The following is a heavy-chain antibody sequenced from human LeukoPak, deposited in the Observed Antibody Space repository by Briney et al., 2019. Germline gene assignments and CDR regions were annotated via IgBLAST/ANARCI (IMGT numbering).Heavy chain of an antibody. Sequence: SSETLSLTCTVSGDSISTYYWSWIRQPPGKGLEWIGYMYYSGSTNYNPSLKSRVTISLDTPKNQSSLRLNSVTAADTAVYYCARGVAGYGPYDYWGQGTLVTVSS. CDR2: MYYSGST. CDR1: GDSISTYY. D-gene: IGHD5-12*01. V-gene: IGHV4-59*01. J-gene: IGHJ4*02. CDR3: ARGVAGYGPYDY.